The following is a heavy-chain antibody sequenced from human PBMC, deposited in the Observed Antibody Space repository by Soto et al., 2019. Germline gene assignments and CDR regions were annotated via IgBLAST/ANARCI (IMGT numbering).Heavy chain of an antibody. CDR3: ARWGSSGGAMVTASYYYYGMDV. CDR2: IIPIFGTA. D-gene: IGHD5-18*01. J-gene: IGHJ6*02. Sequence: EASVKVSCKASGGTFSSYAISWVRQAPGQGLEWMGGIIPIFGTANYAQKFQGRVTITADESTSTAYMELSSLRSEDTAVYYCARWGSSGGAMVTASYYYYGMDVWGQGTTVTVSS. V-gene: IGHV1-69*13. CDR1: GGTFSSYA.